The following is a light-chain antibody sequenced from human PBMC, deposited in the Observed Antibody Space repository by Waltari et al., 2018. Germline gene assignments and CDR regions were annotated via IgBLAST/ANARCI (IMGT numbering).Light chain of an antibody. CDR2: KVS. V-gene: IGKV2-30*02. CDR3: MQGTHWPLT. J-gene: IGKJ4*01. Sequence: DVVMTQSPLSLTVTLGQPASISCKSSQSLVHSDGTTYLAWFQQRPGQSPRRLIYKVSSRESGVPDRFSASGSGTDFTLKISRVEAEDVGVYYCMQGTHWPLTFGGGTKVEIK. CDR1: QSLVHSDGTTY.